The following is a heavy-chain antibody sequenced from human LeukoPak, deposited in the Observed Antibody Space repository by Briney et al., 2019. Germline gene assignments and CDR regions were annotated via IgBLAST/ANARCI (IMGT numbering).Heavy chain of an antibody. Sequence: GGSLRLSCAASGFTFSSYAMHWVRQAPGKGLEWVSVIYSGGSTYYADSVKGRFTISRHNSKNTLYLQMNSLRAEDMAVYYCARVGDILTGYPDYYFDYWGQGTLVTVSS. CDR3: ARVGDILTGYPDYYFDY. V-gene: IGHV3-53*04. J-gene: IGHJ4*02. CDR2: IYSGGST. D-gene: IGHD3-9*01. CDR1: GFTFSSYA.